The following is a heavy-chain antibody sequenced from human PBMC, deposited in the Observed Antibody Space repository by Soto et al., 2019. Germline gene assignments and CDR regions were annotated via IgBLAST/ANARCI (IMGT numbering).Heavy chain of an antibody. CDR3: ARDKDIVATFDY. V-gene: IGHV4-59*01. CDR2: ISLSGST. CDR1: GVSISSYY. D-gene: IGHD5-12*01. J-gene: IGHJ4*02. Sequence: SETLSLTCTVSGVSISSYYWSWIRQPPGKGLEWIGYISLSGSTSYNPSLKSRVTISRDTSKNQFFLKLTSVTAADTAVYYCARDKDIVATFDYWGQGTLVTVSS.